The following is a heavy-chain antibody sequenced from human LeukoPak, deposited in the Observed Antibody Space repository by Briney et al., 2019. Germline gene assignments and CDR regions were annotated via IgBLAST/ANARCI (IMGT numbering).Heavy chain of an antibody. Sequence: GGSLRLSCAASGFTFSSYAMHWVRQAPGKGLEWVAVISYDGSNKYYADSVKGRFTISRDNSKNTLYLQMNSLRAEDTAVYYCARWIGSNDDYWGQGTLVTDSS. CDR3: ARWIGSNDDY. CDR2: ISYDGSNK. D-gene: IGHD3-10*01. J-gene: IGHJ4*02. CDR1: GFTFSSYA. V-gene: IGHV3-30*04.